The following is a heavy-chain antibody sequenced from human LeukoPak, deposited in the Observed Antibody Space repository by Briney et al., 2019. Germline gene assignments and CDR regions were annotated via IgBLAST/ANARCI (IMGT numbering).Heavy chain of an antibody. J-gene: IGHJ6*03. CDR3: ARSRVPAANAYYMDV. Sequence: SGTLSLTCAVSGGSISSSNWWSWVRQPPGKGLEWIGEIYYSGSTYYNPFLKSRVTISVDTSKNQFSLKLSSVTAADTAVYYCARSRVPAANAYYMDVWGKGTTVTISS. D-gene: IGHD2-2*01. V-gene: IGHV4-4*02. CDR1: GGSISSSNW. CDR2: IYYSGST.